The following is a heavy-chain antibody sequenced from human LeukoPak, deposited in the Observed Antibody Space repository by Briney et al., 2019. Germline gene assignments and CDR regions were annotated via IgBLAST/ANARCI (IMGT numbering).Heavy chain of an antibody. V-gene: IGHV4-31*03. CDR1: GGSISSGGYY. CDR2: IYYSGST. D-gene: IGHD5-12*01. CDR3: ARVADYYSDY. Sequence: SETLSLTCTVSGGSISSGGYYWSWIRQHPGKGLEWIGYIYYSGSTYYNPSLKSRVTISVDTSKNQFSLKLSSVTAADTAVYYCARVADYYSDYWGQGTLVTVSS. J-gene: IGHJ4*02.